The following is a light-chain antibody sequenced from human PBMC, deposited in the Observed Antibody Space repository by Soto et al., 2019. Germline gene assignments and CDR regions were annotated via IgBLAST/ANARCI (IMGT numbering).Light chain of an antibody. Sequence: INLSQSPGTLSLSPGQRATLSCRASQRLSASDIAWYQQKPSQAPKFLIYGVSSRATGIPDRFSGSGSGTDFTLTISRLEPEDFAVYHCQQYGSSPLITFGQGTRLEIK. CDR1: QRLSASD. V-gene: IGKV3-20*01. J-gene: IGKJ5*01. CDR2: GVS. CDR3: QQYGSSPLIT.